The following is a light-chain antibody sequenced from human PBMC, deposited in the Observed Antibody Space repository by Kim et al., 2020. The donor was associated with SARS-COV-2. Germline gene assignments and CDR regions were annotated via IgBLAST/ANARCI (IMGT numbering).Light chain of an antibody. CDR2: AAS. CDR1: HHINTF. CDR3: QQTYDSYT. V-gene: IGKV1-39*01. J-gene: IGKJ2*01. Sequence: LSASVGDRVTITCRASHHINTFLNWYQHRPGKAPKLLIYAASTLESGVPSRFSGGGSGTDFTLTISSLQTEDLATYYCQQTYDSYTFGQGTKLEI.